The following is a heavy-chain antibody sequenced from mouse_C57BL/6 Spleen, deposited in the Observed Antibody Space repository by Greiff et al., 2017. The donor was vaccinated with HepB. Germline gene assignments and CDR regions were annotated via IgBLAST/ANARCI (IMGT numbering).Heavy chain of an antibody. J-gene: IGHJ4*01. CDR1: GYSFTDYN. D-gene: IGHD2-5*01. CDR2: TNPNYRTT. CDR3: ARGDSYYSNYGYAMDY. Sequence: EVQLLQSGPELVKPGASVKISCKASGYSFTDYNMNWVKQSNGKSLEWIGVTNPNYRTTSYNQKFQGKATLTVDQYSSTAYMQLNSLTSEDSAVYYCARGDSYYSNYGYAMDYWGQGTSVTVSS. V-gene: IGHV1-39*01.